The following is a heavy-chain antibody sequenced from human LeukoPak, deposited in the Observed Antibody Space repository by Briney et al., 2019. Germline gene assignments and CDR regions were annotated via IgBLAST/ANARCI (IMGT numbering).Heavy chain of an antibody. CDR1: GFAFDEHG. Sequence: GGSLRLSCTASGFAFDEHGMSWVRQVPGKGLEWVSGINWSGGSTGYADPLRGRFTISRDNAKNSLYLQMDSLRAKDTALYYCARAPITSPFYLDYWGRGTLVTVSS. J-gene: IGHJ4*02. D-gene: IGHD2-2*01. V-gene: IGHV3-20*04. CDR2: INWSGGST. CDR3: ARAPITSPFYLDY.